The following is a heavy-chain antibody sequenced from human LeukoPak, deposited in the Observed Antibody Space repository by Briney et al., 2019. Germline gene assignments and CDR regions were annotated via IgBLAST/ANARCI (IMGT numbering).Heavy chain of an antibody. D-gene: IGHD2-2*01. J-gene: IGHJ5*02. V-gene: IGHV1-18*01. CDR3: ARVEALAAAIFSYHGTFDP. Sequence: GASVKVSCKASGYSFTTYGISWVRQAPGQGLEWMGWISPYNGYTNYAQKFQGRVTVTTDTSTTTAYLELRSLRSEDTAVYYCARVEALAAAIFSYHGTFDPWGQGTLVTVSS. CDR2: ISPYNGYT. CDR1: GYSFTTYG.